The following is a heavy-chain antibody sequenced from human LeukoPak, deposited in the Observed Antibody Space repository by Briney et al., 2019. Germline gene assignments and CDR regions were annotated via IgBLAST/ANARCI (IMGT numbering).Heavy chain of an antibody. CDR1: GGTFSSYA. Sequence: SVKVSCEASGGTFSSYAISWVRQAPGQGLEWMGGIIPIFGTANYAQKFQGRVTITADESTSTAYMELSSLRSEDTAAYYCARDVGGGSSYYYYGMDVWGKGTTVTVSS. D-gene: IGHD2-15*01. CDR3: ARDVGGGSSYYYYGMDV. V-gene: IGHV1-69*13. J-gene: IGHJ6*04. CDR2: IIPIFGTA.